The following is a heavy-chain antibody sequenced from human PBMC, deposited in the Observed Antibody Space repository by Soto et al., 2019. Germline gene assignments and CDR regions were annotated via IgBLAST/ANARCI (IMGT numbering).Heavy chain of an antibody. Sequence: QVQLVQSGAEVKRPGSSVKGSCKASGDMFRNSAFTWVRQAPGQGLAWMGVIIPLFRKTDVAQKFQGRVNLTADESTSSLYMEVSSLTSEDTAVYYCARARLSNGDPNIYFFYGLDVWGQGTTITVSS. V-gene: IGHV1-69*01. CDR1: GDMFRNSA. CDR2: IIPLFRKT. CDR3: ARARLSNGDPNIYFFYGLDV. D-gene: IGHD3-10*01. J-gene: IGHJ6*02.